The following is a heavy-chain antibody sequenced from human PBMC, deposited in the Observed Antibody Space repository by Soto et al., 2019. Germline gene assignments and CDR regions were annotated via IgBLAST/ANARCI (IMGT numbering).Heavy chain of an antibody. CDR2: IIPIFPTP. D-gene: IGHD4-17*01. Sequence: QVQLVQSGAEVKKPGSSVTVSCKASGGTFRNSAISWVRQAPGKGLEWMGGIIPIFPTPDYAQKFQGRVTITADESTTTAYMELQSLKSEDTAVYFCARAKDRKQLGGNYGSSIDVWGPGTTVTVSS. CDR3: ARAKDRKQLGGNYGSSIDV. CDR1: GGTFRNSA. J-gene: IGHJ6*02. V-gene: IGHV1-69*12.